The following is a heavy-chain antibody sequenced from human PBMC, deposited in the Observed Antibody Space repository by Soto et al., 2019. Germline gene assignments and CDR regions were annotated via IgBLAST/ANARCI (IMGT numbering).Heavy chain of an antibody. CDR2: ISPYSGDT. D-gene: IGHD2-21*02. CDR1: GNTFIRYY. J-gene: IGHJ4*02. Sequence: XSVKVSCKASGNTFIRYYLSRVRQAPGQGLEWMGWISPYSGDTDSAQKFQGRVTLTRDTSTRTVYMELSRLTSDDTALYFCARQRTSVVTQAYFDVWGPWSLVTVSS. V-gene: IGHV1-2*02. CDR3: ARQRTSVVTQAYFDV.